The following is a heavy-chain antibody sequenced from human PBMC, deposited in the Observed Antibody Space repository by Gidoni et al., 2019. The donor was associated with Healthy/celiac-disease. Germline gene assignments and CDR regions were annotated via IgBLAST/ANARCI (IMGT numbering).Heavy chain of an antibody. CDR3: ARAPFDFWSGYYLNWFDP. D-gene: IGHD3-3*01. V-gene: IGHV1-69*04. Sequence: QVQLVQSGAEVKKPGSSVQVSCKASGGTFRSYAISWVLPAPGQGLEWMGRIIPILGIANYAQKFQGRVTITADKSTSTAYMELSSLRSEDTAVYYCARAPFDFWSGYYLNWFDPWGQGTLVTVSS. J-gene: IGHJ5*02. CDR1: GGTFRSYA. CDR2: IIPILGIA.